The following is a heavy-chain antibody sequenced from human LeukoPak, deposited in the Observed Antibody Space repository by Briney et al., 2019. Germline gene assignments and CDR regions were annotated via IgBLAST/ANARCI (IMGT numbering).Heavy chain of an antibody. D-gene: IGHD6-19*01. Sequence: GGSLRLSCAASGFTFSSYAMSWVRQAPGKGLEWVSDISGSGVRTYYADSVRGRFTISRDNAKNSLYLQMNSLRAEDTVVYYCARDSSSGWYDYYYYMDVWGKGTTVTVSS. J-gene: IGHJ6*03. CDR3: ARDSSSGWYDYYYYMDV. V-gene: IGHV3-23*01. CDR2: ISGSGVRT. CDR1: GFTFSSYA.